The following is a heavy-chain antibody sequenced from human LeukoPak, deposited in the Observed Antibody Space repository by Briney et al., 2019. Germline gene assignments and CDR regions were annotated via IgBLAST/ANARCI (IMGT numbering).Heavy chain of an antibody. V-gene: IGHV3-43*02. J-gene: IGHJ3*02. CDR1: GFNVSAHA. CDR2: ISGDSDNK. D-gene: IGHD2-21*01. CDR3: LRGGIRVPGIDAFDI. Sequence: GGSLRLSCTASGFNVSAHAMYWVRQPPGKSLEVVSLISGDSDNKYSAASVKGRFAISRENAKNSLHLQMNTLRDGDTAVYYCLRGGIRVPGIDAFDIWGQGTMVTVSS.